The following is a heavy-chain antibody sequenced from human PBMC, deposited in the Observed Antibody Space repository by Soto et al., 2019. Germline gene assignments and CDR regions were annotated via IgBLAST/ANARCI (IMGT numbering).Heavy chain of an antibody. V-gene: IGHV1-8*01. Sequence: QVQLVQSGAEVKKPGASVKVSCKASGYTFTSYDINWVRQATGQGLEWMGWMNPNSCNTGYAQKSQGRVTMTRNTSMSTADVERSSLRAEDTAGYDWAREDSRGWAKDWGQGTGVTVSS. CDR2: MNPNSCNT. J-gene: IGHJ4*02. D-gene: IGHD6-19*01. CDR1: GYTFTSYD. CDR3: AREDSRGWAKD.